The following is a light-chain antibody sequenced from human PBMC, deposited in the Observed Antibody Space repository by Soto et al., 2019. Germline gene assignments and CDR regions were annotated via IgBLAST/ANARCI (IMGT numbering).Light chain of an antibody. CDR2: EVS. CDR3: SSYTSSSTLV. Sequence: QSALTRPASVSGSPGQSITISCTGTSSDVGGYNYVSWYQQHPGKAPKLMIYEVSNRPSGVSNRFSGSKSGNTASLTISGLQAEDEADYYCSSYTSSSTLVFGTGTKVIVL. CDR1: SSDVGGYNY. J-gene: IGLJ1*01. V-gene: IGLV2-14*01.